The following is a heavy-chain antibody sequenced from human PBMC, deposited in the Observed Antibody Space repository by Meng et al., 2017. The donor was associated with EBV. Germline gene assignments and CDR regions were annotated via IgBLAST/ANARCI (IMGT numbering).Heavy chain of an antibody. CDR3: ARGTPGRRYADY. J-gene: IGHJ4*02. V-gene: IGHV1-18*01. D-gene: IGHD3-10*01. CDR2: LGAHDYDR. CDR1: DSTFPRYG. Sequence: FDLVRSGAKVNKPGASGQGSCKSCDSTFPRYGVSWVRQALGQGLGWMAWLGAHDYDRSHAPKFQGRVTGSADRPTATAYMELRNLRSDDTGVYYCARGTPGRRYADYWGQGTLVTVSS.